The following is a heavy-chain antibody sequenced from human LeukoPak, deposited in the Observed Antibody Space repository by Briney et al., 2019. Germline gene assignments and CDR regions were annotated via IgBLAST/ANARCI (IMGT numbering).Heavy chain of an antibody. Sequence: GGSLRLSCAASGFNVSNYYMSWVRQAPGKGLEWVANIRGDGREQNYVASVKGRFTISRDNAQNSLYLQMSSLGAEDTALYFCSRFLYHTTGYHYFDSWGQGTLVTVSS. D-gene: IGHD3-22*01. J-gene: IGHJ4*02. V-gene: IGHV3-7*01. CDR3: SRFLYHTTGYHYFDS. CDR2: IRGDGREQ. CDR1: GFNVSNYY.